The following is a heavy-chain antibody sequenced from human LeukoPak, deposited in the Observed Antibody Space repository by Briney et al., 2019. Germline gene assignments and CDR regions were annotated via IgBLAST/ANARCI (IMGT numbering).Heavy chain of an antibody. CDR2: IRASSNFI. Sequence: SGGSLRLSCAASGFTFSTHSMYWVRQAPGKGLEWVSSIRASSNFIHYAESVRGRFTISRDNAKNSLYLQMNSLGAQDTAVYYCARPATGYCSSAGCHWDSWGQGTLVTVSS. J-gene: IGHJ4*02. CDR1: GFTFSTHS. CDR3: ARPATGYCSSAGCHWDS. V-gene: IGHV3-21*01. D-gene: IGHD2-2*01.